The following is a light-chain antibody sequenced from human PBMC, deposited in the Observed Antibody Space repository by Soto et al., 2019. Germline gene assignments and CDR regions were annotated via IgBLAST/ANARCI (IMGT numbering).Light chain of an antibody. J-gene: IGLJ2*01. CDR2: GVT. Sequence: QSALTQPASVSGSPGQSITISCTGTSSDIGAYNYVSWYQQYPGKAPKLMIYGVTNRPSGVSNRFSGSKTGNTASLTISGLQAEDEADYYCQVWDSSHVVFGGGTQLTVL. V-gene: IGLV2-14*01. CDR3: QVWDSSHVV. CDR1: SSDIGAYNY.